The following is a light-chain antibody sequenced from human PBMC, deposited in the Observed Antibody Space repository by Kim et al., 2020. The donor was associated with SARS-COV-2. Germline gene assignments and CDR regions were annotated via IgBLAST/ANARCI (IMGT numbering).Light chain of an antibody. Sequence: SYELTQPPSVSVSPGQTASITCSGDKLGDKYVCWYQQKPGHSPAPVIFQDTKRPSGIPERFSGSKSGNTATLTISGTQPTDEAYYYCQVWDSSTKGVFGG. J-gene: IGLJ3*02. CDR1: KLGDKY. CDR2: QDT. V-gene: IGLV3-1*01. CDR3: QVWDSSTKGV.